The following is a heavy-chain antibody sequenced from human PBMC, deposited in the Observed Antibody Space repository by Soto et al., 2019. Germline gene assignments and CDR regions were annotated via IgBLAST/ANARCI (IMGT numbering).Heavy chain of an antibody. Sequence: GGSLRLSCTASGFTFGDYAMSWFRQAPGKGLEWVGFIRSKAYGGTTEYAASVEGRFTISRDDSKSIAYLQMNSLKTEDTAVYYCTRARFLEWLPDDAFDIWGQGTMVTVSS. D-gene: IGHD3-3*01. J-gene: IGHJ3*02. V-gene: IGHV3-49*03. CDR1: GFTFGDYA. CDR2: IRSKAYGGTT. CDR3: TRARFLEWLPDDAFDI.